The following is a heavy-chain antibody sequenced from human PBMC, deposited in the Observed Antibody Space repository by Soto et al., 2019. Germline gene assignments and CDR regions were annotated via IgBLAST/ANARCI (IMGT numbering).Heavy chain of an antibody. V-gene: IGHV3-11*01. CDR3: ATDYYYDSSGYFDN. J-gene: IGHJ4*02. D-gene: IGHD3-22*01. Sequence: GSLRLSCAASGVSVRDYHMSWIRQAPGKGLEWISYIRTSGSPIYYADSVKGLFTISRDNAQNSLFLQMNILRAEDTAVYYCATDYYYDSSGYFDNWGQGTVVTVSS. CDR1: GVSVRDYH. CDR2: IRTSGSPI.